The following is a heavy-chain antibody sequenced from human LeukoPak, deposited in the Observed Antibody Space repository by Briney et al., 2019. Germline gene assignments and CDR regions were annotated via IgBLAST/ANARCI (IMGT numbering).Heavy chain of an antibody. CDR3: AKDLSDPVMVIDS. CDR2: ISSSGGST. CDR1: GFTFSSYG. D-gene: IGHD5-18*01. J-gene: IGHJ4*02. V-gene: IGHV3-23*01. Sequence: GGSLRLFCAASGFTFSSYGMRWVRQARGEGREWVSDISSSGGSTYYALSGKGRLTISTDNTKNTLYLQKNSMRAEDTAVYYCAKDLSDPVMVIDSWGQGTLVTVSS.